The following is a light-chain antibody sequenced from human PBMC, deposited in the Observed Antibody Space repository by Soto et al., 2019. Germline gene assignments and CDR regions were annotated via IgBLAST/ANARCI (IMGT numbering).Light chain of an antibody. CDR3: SSYTSSSTL. CDR2: DVN. J-gene: IGLJ2*01. CDR1: SSDVGGYDY. V-gene: IGLV2-14*03. Sequence: QSALTQPASVSGSPGQSITIPCTGTSSDVGGYDYVSWYQQHPGKAPKPMIYDVNNRPSGVSSRFSGSKSDNTASLTISGLQAEDEADYYCSSYTSSSTLFGGGTKLTVL.